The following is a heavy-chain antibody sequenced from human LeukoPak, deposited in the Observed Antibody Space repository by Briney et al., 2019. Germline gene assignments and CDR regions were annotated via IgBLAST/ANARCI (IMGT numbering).Heavy chain of an antibody. V-gene: IGHV3-48*01. Sequence: PGGSLRLSCAASGFTFSSYSMNWVRQAPGKGLEWISYISSSISTIYYADSVKGRFTISRDNAKNSLSLQMNSLRAEDTAVYYCTRVPYSYDFSSDYWGQGTLVTVSS. D-gene: IGHD5-18*01. CDR3: TRVPYSYDFSSDY. J-gene: IGHJ4*02. CDR2: ISSSISTI. CDR1: GFTFSSYS.